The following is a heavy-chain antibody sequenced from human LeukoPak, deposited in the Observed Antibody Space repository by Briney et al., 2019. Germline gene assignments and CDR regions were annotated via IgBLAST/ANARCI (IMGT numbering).Heavy chain of an antibody. CDR2: ISDSGTST. V-gene: IGHV3-23*01. CDR3: ARHRGPSLHSSGYFDY. J-gene: IGHJ4*02. Sequence: PGGSLRLSCAVSGFTLSTYAMSWVRQAPGKGLEWVSAISDSGTSTYYADSVKGRFTISRDNSKNTLYLQMNSLRTEDTAVYYCARHRGPSLHSSGYFDYWGQGTLVTVSS. D-gene: IGHD3-22*01. CDR1: GFTLSTYA.